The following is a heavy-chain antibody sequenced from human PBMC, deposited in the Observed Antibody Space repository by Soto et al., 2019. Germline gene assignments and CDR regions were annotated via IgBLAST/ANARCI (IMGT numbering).Heavy chain of an antibody. CDR1: GFTFGDYA. V-gene: IGHV3-49*04. CDR2: IKSRNYGGTT. CDR3: TKTYYFDD. J-gene: IGHJ4*02. Sequence: LRLSCTTFGFTFGDYAISWVRQAPEKGLEWVGLIKSRNYGGTTEYAASVKARFTISRDDSKSIAYLQMNSLKTEDTAVYYCTKTYYFDDWGQGTLVTVSS.